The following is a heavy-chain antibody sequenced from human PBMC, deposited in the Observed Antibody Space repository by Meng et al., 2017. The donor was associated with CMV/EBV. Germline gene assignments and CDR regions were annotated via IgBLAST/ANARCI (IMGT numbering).Heavy chain of an antibody. D-gene: IGHD2-2*01. Sequence: SVKVSCKASGGTFSSYAISWVRQAPGQGPEWMGGIIPILGIANYAQKFQGRVTITADKSTSTAYMELSSLRSEDTAVYYCAIQLGYCSSTSCERDFDYWGQGTLVTVSS. CDR3: AIQLGYCSSTSCERDFDY. J-gene: IGHJ4*02. CDR2: IIPILGIA. CDR1: GGTFSSYA. V-gene: IGHV1-69*10.